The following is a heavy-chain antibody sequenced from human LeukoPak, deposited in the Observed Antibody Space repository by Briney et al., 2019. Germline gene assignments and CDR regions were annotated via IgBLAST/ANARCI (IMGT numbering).Heavy chain of an antibody. V-gene: IGHV4-34*01. D-gene: IGHD3-10*01. CDR3: ARVIYGSGAYFQY. Sequence: PSETLSLTCAVSGVSFSDYYWTWIRQPPGKGLEWLGEISPSGRANYNPSLKSRVTISVDKSKNQFSLRLTSVTAADTAVYYCARVIYGSGAYFQYWGQGSLVTVSS. CDR2: ISPSGRA. CDR1: GVSFSDYY. J-gene: IGHJ4*02.